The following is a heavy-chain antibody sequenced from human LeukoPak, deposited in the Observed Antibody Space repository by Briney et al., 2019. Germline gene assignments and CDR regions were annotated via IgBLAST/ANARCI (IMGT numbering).Heavy chain of an antibody. V-gene: IGHV4-39*07. Sequence: SETLSLTCTVSGGSISSSSYYWGWIRQPPGKGLEWIGSIYYSGSTYYNPSLKSRVTISVDTSKNQFSLKLSSVTAADTAVYYCALQGYSSSWAKIYNWFDPWGQGTLVTVSS. CDR3: ALQGYSSSWAKIYNWFDP. D-gene: IGHD6-13*01. J-gene: IGHJ5*02. CDR2: IYYSGST. CDR1: GGSISSSSYY.